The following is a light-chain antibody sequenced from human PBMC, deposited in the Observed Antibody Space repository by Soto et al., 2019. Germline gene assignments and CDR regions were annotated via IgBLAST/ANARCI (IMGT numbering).Light chain of an antibody. V-gene: IGLV1-40*01. CDR1: SSNIGAGYD. J-gene: IGLJ2*01. CDR3: QSYDSSLSAWV. CDR2: GYN. Sequence: QSVLTKPPSVSGAPGQRVTISCTGSSSNIGAGYDVHWYQQLPVTAPKLLVYGYNNRPSGVPDRFSVSKSGTSASLTITGIQTEDEADYYCQSYDSSLSAWVFGGGTKVTVL.